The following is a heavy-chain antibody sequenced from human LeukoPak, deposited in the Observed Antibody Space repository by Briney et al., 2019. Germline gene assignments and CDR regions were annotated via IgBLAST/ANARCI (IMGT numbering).Heavy chain of an antibody. CDR1: GYTFTGYY. V-gene: IGHV1-2*02. Sequence: ASVKVSCKASGYTFTGYYMHWVRQAPGQGLEWMGWINPNSGGTNYAQKFQGRVTMTRDTSISTAYMELSRLRSDDTAVYYCARDQGSVRGVPDAFDIWGQGTMVTVPS. CDR3: ARDQGSVRGVPDAFDI. CDR2: INPNSGGT. D-gene: IGHD3-10*01. J-gene: IGHJ3*02.